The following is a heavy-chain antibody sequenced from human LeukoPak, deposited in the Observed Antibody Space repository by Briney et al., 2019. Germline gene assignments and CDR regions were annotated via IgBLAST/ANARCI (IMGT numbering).Heavy chain of an antibody. D-gene: IGHD5-12*01. J-gene: IGHJ4*02. Sequence: SGGSLRLSCAASGFTFSSYAMSWVRQAPGKGLEWVSAISGSGGSTYYADSVKGRFTISRDNAKNSLYLQMNSLRAEDTALYYCAKEGYSGYGLEDWGQGTLVTVSS. V-gene: IGHV3-23*01. CDR3: AKEGYSGYGLED. CDR2: ISGSGGST. CDR1: GFTFSSYA.